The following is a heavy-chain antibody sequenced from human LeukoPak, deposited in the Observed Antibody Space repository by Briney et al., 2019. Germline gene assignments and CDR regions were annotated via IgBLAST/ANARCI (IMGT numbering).Heavy chain of an antibody. CDR3: ARERAGPYYYGMDV. Sequence: GGSLRLSCAASGFTFSSYGMHWVRQAPGKGLEWVAVIWYDGSNKYYADSVKGRFTISRDNSKNTLYLQMNSLRAKDTAVYYCARERAGPYYYGMDVRGQGTTVTVSS. J-gene: IGHJ6*02. CDR2: IWYDGSNK. V-gene: IGHV3-33*01. CDR1: GFTFSSYG.